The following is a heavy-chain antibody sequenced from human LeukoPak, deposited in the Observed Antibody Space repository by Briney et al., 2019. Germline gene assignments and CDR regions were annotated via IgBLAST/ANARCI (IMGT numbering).Heavy chain of an antibody. CDR2: IYYTGGT. V-gene: IGHV4-31*03. Sequence: PSETLSLTCTVSGGSISSGGYYWAWIRQHPGKGLEWIGYIYYTGGTHYNPSLKSRLTISVDTSENHFSLKLSSVTAADTAIYFCARAPGAFDIWGQGTMVTASS. CDR1: GGSISSGGYY. CDR3: ARAPGAFDI. J-gene: IGHJ3*02.